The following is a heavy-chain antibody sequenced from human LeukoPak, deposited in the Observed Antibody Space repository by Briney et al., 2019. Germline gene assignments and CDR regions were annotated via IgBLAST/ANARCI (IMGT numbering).Heavy chain of an antibody. Sequence: GASVKVSCKASGYTFTGYYMHWVRQAPGQGLEWMGWINPNSGGTNYAQKFQGRVTMTRDTSISTAYMELSRLRSDDTAVYYCARGGYCSSTSCYDSWFDPWGQGTLVTVSS. CDR1: GYTFTGYY. D-gene: IGHD2-2*01. CDR2: INPNSGGT. CDR3: ARGGYCSSTSCYDSWFDP. J-gene: IGHJ5*02. V-gene: IGHV1-2*02.